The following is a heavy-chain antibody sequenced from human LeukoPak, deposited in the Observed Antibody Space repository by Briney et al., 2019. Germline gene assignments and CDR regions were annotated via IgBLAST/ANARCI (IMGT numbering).Heavy chain of an antibody. CDR2: ISHSGST. CDR1: GGSVSGYY. Sequence: SETLSLTCAVSGGSVSGYYWSWIRQPPGKGPEWIGKISHSGSTNYNPSLKSRVTISVDTSTSQFSLNLSSVTAADTAVYYCARSANAFDIWGQGTMVTVSS. J-gene: IGHJ3*02. V-gene: IGHV4-34*01. CDR3: ARSANAFDI.